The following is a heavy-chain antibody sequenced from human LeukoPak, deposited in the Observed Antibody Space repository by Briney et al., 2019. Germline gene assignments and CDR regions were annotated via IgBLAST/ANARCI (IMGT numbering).Heavy chain of an antibody. D-gene: IGHD3-16*02. CDR1: GFTFSSYA. Sequence: LGGSLRLSCAASGFTFSSYAMHWVRQAPGKGLEWVAVISYDGSNKYYADSVKGRFTISRDNSKNTLYLQMNSLRAEDTAVYYCARDIVEGSHFDYWGQGTLVTVSS. CDR2: ISYDGSNK. J-gene: IGHJ4*02. CDR3: ARDIVEGSHFDY. V-gene: IGHV3-30-3*01.